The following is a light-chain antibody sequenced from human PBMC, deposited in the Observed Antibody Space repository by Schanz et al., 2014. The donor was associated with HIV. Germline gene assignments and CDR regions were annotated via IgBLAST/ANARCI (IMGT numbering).Light chain of an antibody. J-gene: IGLJ2*01. CDR2: DNN. Sequence: QSVLTQPPSVSEAPGQKVTISCSGSSSNIGNNFVSWYQHLPGTAPKLLIYDNNKRPSGVPDRFSGSKSGTSATLGITGLXXXXEADYYCGTWDSSLSVGALFGGGTKLTVL. CDR1: SSNIGNNF. V-gene: IGLV1-51*01. CDR3: GTWDSSLSVGAL.